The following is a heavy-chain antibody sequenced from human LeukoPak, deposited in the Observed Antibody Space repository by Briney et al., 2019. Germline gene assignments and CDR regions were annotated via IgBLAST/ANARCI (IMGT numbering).Heavy chain of an antibody. CDR2: IYYSGST. CDR1: GGSFSGYY. Sequence: PSETLSLTCAVYGGSFSGYYWGWNRQPPGKGLEWIGSIYYSGSTYYNPSLKSRVTISVDTSKNQLSLKLSSVTAADTAVYYCASLAVAGNLDYWGQGTLVTVSS. CDR3: ASLAVAGNLDY. D-gene: IGHD6-19*01. V-gene: IGHV4-34*01. J-gene: IGHJ4*02.